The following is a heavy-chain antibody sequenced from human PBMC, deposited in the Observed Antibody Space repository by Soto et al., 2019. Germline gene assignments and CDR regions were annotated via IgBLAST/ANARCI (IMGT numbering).Heavy chain of an antibody. J-gene: IGHJ5*02. CDR3: ALHDFNILTGP. V-gene: IGHV2-5*02. CDR1: GFSLSTSGVG. Sequence: QITLKESGPTLVKPTQTLTLTCTFSGFSLSTSGVGVGWIRQPPGKALEWLALIFYDDEKRYSPSLNSRLTSTKDTSKVQVVLTMTNMDPVDPATYYCALHDFNILTGPWGQGTLVTVSS. CDR2: IFYDDEK. D-gene: IGHD3-9*01.